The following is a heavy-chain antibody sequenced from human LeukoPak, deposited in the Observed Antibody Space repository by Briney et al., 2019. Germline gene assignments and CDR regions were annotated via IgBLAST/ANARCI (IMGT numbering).Heavy chain of an antibody. CDR2: IKQDGSQG. CDR3: VRERAGGLAAAGTRIEGSY. J-gene: IGHJ4*02. V-gene: IGHV3-7*01. Sequence: GGSLRLSCVVSEFSASNYWMSWVRQAPGKGLEWVANIKQDGSQGNYVDSVKGRFTISRDNAKNSVYLQMNGLLVEDTAVYYCVRERAGGLAAAGTRIEGSYWGQGTQVIVSS. D-gene: IGHD6-13*01. CDR1: EFSASNYW.